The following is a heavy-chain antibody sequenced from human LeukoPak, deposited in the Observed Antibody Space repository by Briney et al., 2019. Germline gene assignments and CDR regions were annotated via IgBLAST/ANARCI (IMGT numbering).Heavy chain of an antibody. D-gene: IGHD5-12*01. CDR2: IITMFGTA. V-gene: IGHV1-69*13. Sequence: ASVKVSCKVSGYTLTELSMHWVRQAPGQGLEWMGRIITMFGTANYAQKLQGRVTITADASTSTAYIELSSLRSEDTAVYYCARMTSATTTLGWFDPWGQGTLVTVSS. CDR1: GYTLTELS. CDR3: ARMTSATTTLGWFDP. J-gene: IGHJ5*02.